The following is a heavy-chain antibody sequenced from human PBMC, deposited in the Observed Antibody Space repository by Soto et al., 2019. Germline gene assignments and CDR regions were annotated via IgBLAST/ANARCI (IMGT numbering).Heavy chain of an antibody. CDR1: GFTFSSYA. J-gene: IGHJ4*02. CDR3: AREGLVPAATPWFDY. CDR2: ISYDGSNK. D-gene: IGHD2-2*02. Sequence: QVQLVESGGGVVQPGRSLRLSCAASGFTFSSYAMHWVRQAPGKGLVWVAVISYDGSNKYYADSVKGRFTISRDNSKNTPYLQMNSLRAEDTAVYYCAREGLVPAATPWFDYWGQGTLVTVSS. V-gene: IGHV3-30-3*01.